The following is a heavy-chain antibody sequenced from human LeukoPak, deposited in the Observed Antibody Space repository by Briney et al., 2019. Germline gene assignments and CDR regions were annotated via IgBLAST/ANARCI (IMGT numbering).Heavy chain of an antibody. D-gene: IGHD3-10*01. V-gene: IGHV4-31*03. CDR1: GGSISSGGYY. J-gene: IGHJ4*02. CDR2: IYYSGST. CDR3: ARGTYYYGSGSYYWFDY. Sequence: SETLSLTCTVSGGSISSGGYYWSWIRQHPGKGLEWIGHIYYSGSTYYNPSLKSRVTISVDTSKNQFSLKLSSVTAADTAVYYCARGTYYYGSGSYYWFDYWGQGTLVTVSS.